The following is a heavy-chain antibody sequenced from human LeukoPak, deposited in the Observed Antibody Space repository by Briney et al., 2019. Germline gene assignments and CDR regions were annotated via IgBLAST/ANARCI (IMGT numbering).Heavy chain of an antibody. Sequence: PGGSLRLSCRASGFSFTTYSMNWVRQAPGKGLEWVSGINWNGGSTSYADSVKGRFTISRDNAKNSLYLQMNSLRADDTALYYCAKHDWKGRVGYYPEYWGQGTLVTVSS. V-gene: IGHV3-20*04. J-gene: IGHJ4*02. D-gene: IGHD3-22*01. CDR2: INWNGGST. CDR1: GFSFTTYS. CDR3: AKHDWKGRVGYYPEY.